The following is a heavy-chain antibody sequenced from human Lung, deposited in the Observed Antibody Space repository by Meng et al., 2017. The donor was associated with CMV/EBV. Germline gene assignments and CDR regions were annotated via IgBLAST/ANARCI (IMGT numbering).Heavy chain of an antibody. CDR1: GGSISSYY. Sequence: SXTXSLXCTVAGGSISSYYWSWIRQPAGEGLEWNGRTYTSGSTNYNPSLKSRVTVSLDTSNNQFSLRLRSMTAADTAVYYCARGGTETSGWAVVDYWGQGXLVTVSS. J-gene: IGHJ4*02. D-gene: IGHD6-25*01. V-gene: IGHV4-4*07. CDR3: ARGGTETSGWAVVDY. CDR2: TYTSGST.